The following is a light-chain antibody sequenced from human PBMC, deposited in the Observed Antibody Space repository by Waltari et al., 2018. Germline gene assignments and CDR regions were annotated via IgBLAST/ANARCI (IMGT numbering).Light chain of an antibody. J-gene: IGKJ2*01. CDR2: DAA. CDR1: QGISSA. CDR3: QQFNNYPYT. V-gene: IGKV1D-13*01. Sequence: AFQSTLSPHSLSASVGDSVPITCRASQGISSALAWYQQKPGKAPKLLIYDAARLESGVPSRFSGSGSGTDFTLTISSLQPEDFATYYCQQFNNYPYTFGQGTKLEI.